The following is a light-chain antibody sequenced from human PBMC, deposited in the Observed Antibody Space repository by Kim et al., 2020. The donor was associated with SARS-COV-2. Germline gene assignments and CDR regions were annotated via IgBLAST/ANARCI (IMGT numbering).Light chain of an antibody. CDR3: QQVNSYPIT. CDR1: QGISSY. CDR2: AAS. V-gene: IGKV1-9*01. J-gene: IGKJ5*01. Sequence: ASVGDRVAITCRASQGISSYLAWYQQEPGKAPKLLIYAASTLQSGVPSRFSGSGSGTDFTLTISSLQPEDFATYYYQQVNSYPITFGQGTRLEIK.